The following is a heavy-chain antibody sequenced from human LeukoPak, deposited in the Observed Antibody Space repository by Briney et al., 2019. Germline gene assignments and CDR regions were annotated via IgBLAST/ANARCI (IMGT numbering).Heavy chain of an antibody. CDR2: ISYEGSKQ. D-gene: IGHD6-19*01. CDR1: GFTFSTYT. CDR3: ARAPYTSGWYFAFDY. Sequence: GGSLRLSCAASGFTFSTYTMHWVRQAPGQGLEWVALISYEGSKQNYADSVKGRFTISRDNSQNTLYLEMSCLRTEDTAVYYCARAPYTSGWYFAFDYWGQGTLVTVSS. J-gene: IGHJ4*02. V-gene: IGHV3-30-3*01.